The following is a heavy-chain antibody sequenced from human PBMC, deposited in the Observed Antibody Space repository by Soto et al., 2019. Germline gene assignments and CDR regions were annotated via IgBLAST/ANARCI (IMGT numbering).Heavy chain of an antibody. CDR3: AISSGWRQNVDY. J-gene: IGHJ4*02. CDR2: ISYDGSNK. Sequence: QVQLVESGGGVVQPGRSLRLSCAASGFTFSSYGMHWVRQAPGKGLEWVAVISYDGSNKYYADSVKGRFTISRDNSKNTLYLQMNSLRAEDTAVYYCAISSGWRQNVDYWGQGTLVTVSS. CDR1: GFTFSSYG. D-gene: IGHD6-19*01. V-gene: IGHV3-30*03.